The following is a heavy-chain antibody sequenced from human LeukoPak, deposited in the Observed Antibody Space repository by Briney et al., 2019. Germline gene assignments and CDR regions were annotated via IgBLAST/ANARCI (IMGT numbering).Heavy chain of an antibody. V-gene: IGHV1-2*02. CDR3: ARGSEPYVLRYFDWLFLFDY. CDR2: INPNNGGT. CDR1: GYTFTGSY. Sequence: ASVMVSCKASGYTFTGSYMHWVRQAPGQGLEWMGWINPNNGGTNYAQKFQGRVTMTRDTSISTAYMELSRLRSDDTAVYYCARGSEPYVLRYFDWLFLFDYWGQGTLDTVSS. J-gene: IGHJ4*02. D-gene: IGHD3-9*01.